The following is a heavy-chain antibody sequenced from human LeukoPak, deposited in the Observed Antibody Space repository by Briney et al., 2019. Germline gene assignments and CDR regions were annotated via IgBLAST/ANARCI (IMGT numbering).Heavy chain of an antibody. J-gene: IGHJ4*02. CDR2: IYLGDSDT. D-gene: IGHD6-19*01. CDR3: ARHSSYTSGWPLDY. V-gene: IGHV5-51*01. CDR1: GDNFNRHW. Sequence: GEPLKISCQGSGDNFNRHWIGWVRQMSGKGLEWMGIIYLGDSDTRYSPSFQGQITISADKSISTAYLQWSSLKASDTAIYYCARHSSYTSGWPLDYWGQGTPVTVSS.